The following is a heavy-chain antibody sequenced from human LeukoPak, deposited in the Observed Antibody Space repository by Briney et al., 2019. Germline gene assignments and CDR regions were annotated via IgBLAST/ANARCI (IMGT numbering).Heavy chain of an antibody. D-gene: IGHD3-3*01. CDR2: INHSGST. V-gene: IGHV4-34*01. J-gene: IGHJ3*02. CDR3: ARGSGYDFWSGYYNAFDI. CDR1: GFTFSSYA. Sequence: GSLRLSCAASGFTFSSYAMTWVRQAPGKRLEWIGEINHSGSTNYNPSLKSRVTISVDTSKNQFSLKLSSVTAADTAVYYCARGSGYDFWSGYYNAFDIWGQGTMVTVSS.